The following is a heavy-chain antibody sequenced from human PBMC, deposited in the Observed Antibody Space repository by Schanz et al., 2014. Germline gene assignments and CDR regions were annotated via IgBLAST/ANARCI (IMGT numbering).Heavy chain of an antibody. V-gene: IGHV3-NL1*01. D-gene: IGHD3-10*01. CDR2: FNDGGVNK. Sequence: QGQLVESGGGVVQPGKSLRLSCATSGFIFRSFGIHWVRQAPGKGLEWVSSFNDGGVNKYYADSVKGRFTISSDNSKSTLYLQMSSLRAEDTAVYYCAKGRFGELSAFDIWGQGTMVTVSS. CDR1: GFIFRSFG. CDR3: AKGRFGELSAFDI. J-gene: IGHJ3*02.